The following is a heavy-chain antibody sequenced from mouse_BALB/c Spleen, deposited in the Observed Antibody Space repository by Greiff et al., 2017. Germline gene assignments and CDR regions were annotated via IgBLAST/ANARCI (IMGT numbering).Heavy chain of an antibody. J-gene: IGHJ3*01. CDR3: EREGWFAY. V-gene: IGHV5-17*02. Sequence: EVKLQESGGGLVQPGGSRKLSCAASGFTFSSFGMPWVRQAPEKGLEWVAYISSGSSTIYYADTVKGRFTISRDNPKNTLFLQMTSLRSEDTAMYYCEREGWFAYWGQGTLVTVSA. CDR1: GFTFSSFG. CDR2: ISSGSSTI.